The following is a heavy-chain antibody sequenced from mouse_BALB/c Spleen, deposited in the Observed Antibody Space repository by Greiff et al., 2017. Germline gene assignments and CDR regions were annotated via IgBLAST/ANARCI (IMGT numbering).Heavy chain of an antibody. CDR1: GFTFSDFY. J-gene: IGHJ1*01. D-gene: IGHD1-1*01. CDR2: SRNKANDYTT. V-gene: IGHV7-1*02. CDR3: ARDALYYYGSSAGYFDV. Sequence: EVMLVESGGGLVQPGGSLRLSCATSGFTFSDFYMEWVRQPPGKRLEWIAASRNKANDYTTEYSASVKGRFIVSRDTSQSILYLQMNALRAEDTAIYYCARDALYYYGSSAGYFDVWGAGTTVTVSS.